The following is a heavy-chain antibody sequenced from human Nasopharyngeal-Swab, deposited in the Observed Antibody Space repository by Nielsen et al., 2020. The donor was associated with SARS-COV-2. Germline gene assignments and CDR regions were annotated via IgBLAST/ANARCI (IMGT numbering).Heavy chain of an antibody. J-gene: IGHJ5*02. V-gene: IGHV4-59*01. D-gene: IGHD3-3*01. CDR2: IYYSGST. Sequence: WIRQPPGKGLEWIGYIYYSGSTNYNPSLKSRVTISVDTSKNQFSLKLSSVTAADTAVYYCARATWSGYSLGWFDPWGQGTLVTVPQ. CDR3: ARATWSGYSLGWFDP.